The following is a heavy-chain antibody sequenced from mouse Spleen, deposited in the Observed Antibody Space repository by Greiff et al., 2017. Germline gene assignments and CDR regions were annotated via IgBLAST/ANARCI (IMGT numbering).Heavy chain of an antibody. V-gene: IGHV1-59*01. CDR3: ARNYDYDSWFAY. D-gene: IGHD2-4*01. CDR1: GYTFTSYW. Sequence: QVQLQQSGAELVRPGTSVKLSCKASGYTFTSYWMHWVKQRPGQGLEWIGVIDPSDSYTNYNQKFKGKATLTVDTSSSTAYMQLSSLTSEDSAVYYCARNYDYDSWFAYWGQGTLVTVSA. J-gene: IGHJ3*01. CDR2: IDPSDSYT.